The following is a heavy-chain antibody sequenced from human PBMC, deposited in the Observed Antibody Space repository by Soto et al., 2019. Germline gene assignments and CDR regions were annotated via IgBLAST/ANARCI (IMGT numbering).Heavy chain of an antibody. J-gene: IGHJ4*02. Sequence: SVKVSGKASGGTFSSYAISWVRQAPGQGLEWMGGIIPIFGTANYAQKFQGRVTITADESTSTAYMELSSLRSEDTAVYYCARLVLDWNLGWPFDYWGKGTLVTVSS. V-gene: IGHV1-69*13. CDR3: ARLVLDWNLGWPFDY. CDR1: GGTFSSYA. CDR2: IIPIFGTA. D-gene: IGHD1-7*01.